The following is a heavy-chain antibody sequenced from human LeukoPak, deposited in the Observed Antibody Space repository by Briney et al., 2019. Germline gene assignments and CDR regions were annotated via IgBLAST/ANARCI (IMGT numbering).Heavy chain of an antibody. D-gene: IGHD3-10*01. V-gene: IGHV3-33*01. CDR3: AREWRGTYYNWFDS. CDR2: IWYDGSHK. Sequence: GGSLRLSCAASGFTFSSYGMHWVRQAPGKGLEWVALIWYDGSHKYYTDSVKGRFTISRDNSKNTLYLQMSSLRAEDTAMYYCAREWRGTYYNWFDSWGQGTLVTVSS. J-gene: IGHJ5*01. CDR1: GFTFSSYG.